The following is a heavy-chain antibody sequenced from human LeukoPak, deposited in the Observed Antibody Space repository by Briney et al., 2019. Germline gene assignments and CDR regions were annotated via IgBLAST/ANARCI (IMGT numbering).Heavy chain of an antibody. CDR1: GFTFSSYS. V-gene: IGHV3-21*01. CDR2: ISSSSSYI. J-gene: IGHJ4*02. Sequence: GGSLRLSCAASGFTFSSYSMYWVRQAPGKGLEWVSSISSSSSYIYYADSVKGRFTISRDNAKNSLYLQMNSLRAEDTAVYYCARGTGVREDYWGQGTLVTVSS. CDR3: ARGTGVREDY. D-gene: IGHD1-14*01.